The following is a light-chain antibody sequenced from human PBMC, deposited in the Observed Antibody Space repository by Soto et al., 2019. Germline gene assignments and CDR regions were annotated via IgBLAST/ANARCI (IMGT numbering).Light chain of an antibody. CDR2: EVR. J-gene: IGLJ3*02. CDR1: MRDVGAYNL. Sequence: QSALTQPASGSGSAGQSITISCSGTMRDVGAYNLVSWYQQHPGTAPKLIIYEVRNRPSGISSRFSGSRSGNTASLTISGLQSEDEGDYYCSAYTARSTLVFGGGIKVTVL. CDR3: SAYTARSTLV. V-gene: IGLV2-14*01.